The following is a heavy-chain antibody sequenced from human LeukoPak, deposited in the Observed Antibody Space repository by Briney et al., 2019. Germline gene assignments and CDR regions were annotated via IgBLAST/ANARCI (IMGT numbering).Heavy chain of an antibody. D-gene: IGHD5-18*01. J-gene: IGHJ6*03. CDR1: GGSFSGYY. V-gene: IGHV4-34*01. Sequence: SETLSLTRAVYGGSFSGYYWSWIRQPPGKGLEWIGEINHSGSTNYNPSLKSRVTISVDTSKNQFSLKLSSVTAADTAVYYCAGGTATRGYSYYYYYYMDVWGKGTTVTVSS. CDR3: AGGTATRGYSYYYYYYMDV. CDR2: INHSGST.